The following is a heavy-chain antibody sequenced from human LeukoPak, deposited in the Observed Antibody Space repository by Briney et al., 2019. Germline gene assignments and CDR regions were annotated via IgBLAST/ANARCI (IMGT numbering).Heavy chain of an antibody. V-gene: IGHV1-2*06. CDR2: INPNSGDT. CDR3: ARDYCSSTSCLFDY. Sequence: ASVKVSCKASGYTFTGYHMHWVRQAPGQGLEWMGRINPNSGDTNYAQKFQGRVTMTRDTSISTVYMELSKLRFDDTAVYYCARDYCSSTSCLFDYWGQGTLVTVSS. CDR1: GYTFTGYH. D-gene: IGHD2-2*01. J-gene: IGHJ4*02.